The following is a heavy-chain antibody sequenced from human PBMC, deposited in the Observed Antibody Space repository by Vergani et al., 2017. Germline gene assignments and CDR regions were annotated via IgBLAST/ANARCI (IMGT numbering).Heavy chain of an antibody. CDR2: INPSGGST. V-gene: IGHV1-46*01. D-gene: IGHD3-3*01. J-gene: IGHJ3*02. CDR1: GYTFTSYY. Sequence: QVQLVQSGAEVKKPGASVKVSCKASGYTFTSYYMHWVRQAPGQGLEWMGIINPSGGSTSYAQKFQGRVTMTRDTSTSTVYMELSSLRYEDTAVYYCARDRNCWSGYYSRHALEIWGEGTMVTVSS. CDR3: ARDRNCWSGYYSRHALEI.